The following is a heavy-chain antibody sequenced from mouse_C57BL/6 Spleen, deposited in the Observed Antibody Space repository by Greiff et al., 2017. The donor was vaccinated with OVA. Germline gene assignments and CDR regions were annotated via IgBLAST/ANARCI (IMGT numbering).Heavy chain of an antibody. J-gene: IGHJ2*01. CDR2: IDPETGGT. CDR1: GYTFTDYE. CDR3: TRDGTVHFDY. D-gene: IGHD1-1*01. V-gene: IGHV1-15*01. Sequence: QVQLKQSGAELVRPGASVTLSCKASGYTFTDYEMHWVKQTPVHGLEWIGAIDPETGGTAYNQKFKGKAILTADKSSSTAYMELLSLTSEDSAVYYCTRDGTVHFDYWGQGTTLTVSS.